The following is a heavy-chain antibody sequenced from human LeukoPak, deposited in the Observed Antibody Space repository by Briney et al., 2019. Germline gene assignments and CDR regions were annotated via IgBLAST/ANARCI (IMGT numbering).Heavy chain of an antibody. CDR2: ISSSSYI. CDR3: AKDSSTSGNFDY. D-gene: IGHD2-2*01. CDR1: GFTFSSYS. Sequence: GGSLRLSCAASGFTFSSYSMNWVRQAPGKGLEWVSSISSSSYIYYADSVKGRFTISRDNAKNSPYLQMNSLRAEDTAVYYCAKDSSTSGNFDYWGQGTLVTVSS. V-gene: IGHV3-21*01. J-gene: IGHJ4*02.